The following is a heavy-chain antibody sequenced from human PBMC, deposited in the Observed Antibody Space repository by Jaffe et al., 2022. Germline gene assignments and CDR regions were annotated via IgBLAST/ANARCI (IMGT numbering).Heavy chain of an antibody. CDR2: IQFDGGNK. Sequence: QVQLVESGGGVVQPGESLRLSCAASGFTFSNYGMYWVRQAPGKGLEWVAYIQFDGGNKNCVDSVKGRFTISRDNSKNTVYLQINSLRTEDSALYYCAKPGPGSPGPAYFDSWGQGTLVTVSS. V-gene: IGHV3-30*02. J-gene: IGHJ4*02. CDR3: AKPGPGSPGPAYFDS. CDR1: GFTFSNYG. D-gene: IGHD6-19*01.